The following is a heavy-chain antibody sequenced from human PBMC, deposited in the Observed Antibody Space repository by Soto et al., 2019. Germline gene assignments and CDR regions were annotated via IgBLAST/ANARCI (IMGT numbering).Heavy chain of an antibody. Sequence: PGESLKISCKGSGYSFTSYWIGWVRQMPGKGLEWMGIIYPGDSDTRYSPSFQGQVTISADKSISTAYLQWSSLKASDTAMYYCATLRYCSGGSCYKNWFDPWGQGTLVTVSS. CDR3: ATLRYCSGGSCYKNWFDP. D-gene: IGHD2-15*01. CDR2: IYPGDSDT. V-gene: IGHV5-51*01. J-gene: IGHJ5*02. CDR1: GYSFTSYW.